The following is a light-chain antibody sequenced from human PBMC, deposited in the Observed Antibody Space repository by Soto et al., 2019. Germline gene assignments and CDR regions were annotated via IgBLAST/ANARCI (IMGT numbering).Light chain of an antibody. Sequence: QSVLTQPPSASGTHGQRVTITCSGSSSNIGSNTVNWYQQLPGTAPKLLIYSNNQRPSGVPDRFSGSKSGTSASLAISGHQSEDEADYYCAAWDDSLNGFYVFGTGTKVTVL. CDR3: AAWDDSLNGFYV. J-gene: IGLJ1*01. CDR1: SSNIGSNT. V-gene: IGLV1-44*01. CDR2: SNN.